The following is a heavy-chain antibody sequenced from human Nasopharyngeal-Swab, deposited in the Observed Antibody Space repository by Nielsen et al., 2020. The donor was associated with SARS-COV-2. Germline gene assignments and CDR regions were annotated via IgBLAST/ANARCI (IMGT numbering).Heavy chain of an antibody. CDR1: GFTFSGYG. J-gene: IGHJ2*01. D-gene: IGHD2-21*02. CDR3: AKVAVVTAIPWYFDL. V-gene: IGHV3-30*18. CDR2: ISYDGSNK. Sequence: GGSLRLSCAASGFTFSGYGMHWVRQAPGKGLEWVAVISYDGSNKYYADSVKGRFTISRDNSKNTLYLQMNSLRAEDTAVYYCAKVAVVTAIPWYFDLWGRGTLVTAPQ.